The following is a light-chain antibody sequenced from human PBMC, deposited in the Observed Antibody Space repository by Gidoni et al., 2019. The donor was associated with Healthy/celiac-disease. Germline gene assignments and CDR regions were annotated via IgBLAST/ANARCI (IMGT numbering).Light chain of an antibody. CDR3: QQSYSTPRT. Sequence: DIQMTQSPSSLSASVGDRVTITCRASQSSSSYFNCYQQKPGKAPKLLIYAATTLQSRVPSRFIGGGSATTYTPTISSLQPEDFATYYFQQSYSTPRTFGQGTKVEIK. J-gene: IGKJ1*01. CDR1: QSSSSY. V-gene: IGKV1-39*01. CDR2: AAT.